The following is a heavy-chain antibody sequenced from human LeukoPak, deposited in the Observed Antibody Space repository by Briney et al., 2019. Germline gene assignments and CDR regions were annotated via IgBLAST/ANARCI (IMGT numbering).Heavy chain of an antibody. D-gene: IGHD3-10*01. CDR1: GFTFSSYG. Sequence: PGRSLRLSCAASGFTFSSYGMHWVRQAPGKGLEWVAVMSYDGSNKYYADYVKGRFTISRDNSKNTLYLQMNSLRAEDTAVYYCAKEGDYYGSGSYYYQDYWGQGTLVTVSS. J-gene: IGHJ4*02. V-gene: IGHV3-30*18. CDR3: AKEGDYYGSGSYYYQDY. CDR2: MSYDGSNK.